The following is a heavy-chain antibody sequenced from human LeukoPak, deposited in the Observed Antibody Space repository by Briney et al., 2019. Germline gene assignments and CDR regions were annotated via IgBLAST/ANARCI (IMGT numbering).Heavy chain of an antibody. J-gene: IGHJ4*02. CDR1: GFAFNTYA. V-gene: IGHV3-30*04. D-gene: IGHD4-17*01. CDR3: ARDREDYGDFGY. CDR2: ISYDGSNK. Sequence: GGSLRLSCAVSGFAFNTYAFHWVRQAPGEGLEWVALISYDGSNKYYADSVKGRFTISRDNSKNTLYLQMNSLRPEDTAVYYCARDREDYGDFGYWGQGTLVTVSS.